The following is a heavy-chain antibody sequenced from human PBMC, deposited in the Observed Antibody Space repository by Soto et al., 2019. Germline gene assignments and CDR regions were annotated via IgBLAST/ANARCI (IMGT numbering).Heavy chain of an antibody. V-gene: IGHV3-30*03. CDR3: ATALVALTPKSYDS. J-gene: IGHJ4*02. Sequence: QVQLVESGGGVVQPGRSLRLSCAASGFTFSYYNMHWVRQAPGKGLEWVAVISYHGGEKYYADSVKGRFTISRDNSKNMLTLQRNSLRVADTTVDYCATALVALTPKSYDSWGQGTLITVSS. D-gene: IGHD5-18*01. CDR2: ISYHGGEK. CDR1: GFTFSYYN.